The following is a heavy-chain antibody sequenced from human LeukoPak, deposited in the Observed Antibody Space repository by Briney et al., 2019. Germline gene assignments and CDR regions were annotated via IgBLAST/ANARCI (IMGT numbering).Heavy chain of an antibody. CDR1: GGSISSSSYY. Sequence: PSETLSLTCTVSGGSISSSSYYWSWIRQPPGKGLEWIGEINHSGSTNYNPSLKSRVTISVDTSKNQFSLKLSSVTAADTAVYYCATRSGLPPEIWFDPWGQGTLVTVSS. CDR3: ATRSGLPPEIWFDP. V-gene: IGHV4-39*07. CDR2: INHSGST. J-gene: IGHJ5*02. D-gene: IGHD2-15*01.